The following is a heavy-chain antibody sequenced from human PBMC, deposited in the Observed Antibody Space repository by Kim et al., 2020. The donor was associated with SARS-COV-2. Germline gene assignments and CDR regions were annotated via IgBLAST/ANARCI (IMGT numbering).Heavy chain of an antibody. CDR2: T. CDR3: ATVSTMWGPIY. Sequence: TDYATPVKGRFTISRDDSKNTLYLQINSLKTEDTAVYYCATVSTMWGPIYWGQGTLVTVSS. V-gene: IGHV3-15*01. J-gene: IGHJ4*02. D-gene: IGHD1-26*01.